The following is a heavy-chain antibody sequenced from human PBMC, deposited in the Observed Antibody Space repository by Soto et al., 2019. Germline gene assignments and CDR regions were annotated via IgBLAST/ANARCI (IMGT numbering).Heavy chain of an antibody. D-gene: IGHD6-25*01. Sequence: EVQLVETGGGLVRPGRSLRLSCAASGVTFTYAWMNWVRQAPGKGLEWVGRIRSKTDGGTTDYAAPVKGRVTISRDDSKNTLFLQMNSLKAEDTAVYYCTTHLAAAAFDFRGQGTLVTVSS. CDR2: IRSKTDGGTT. CDR1: GVTFTYAW. J-gene: IGHJ4*02. V-gene: IGHV3-15*07. CDR3: TTHLAAAAFDF.